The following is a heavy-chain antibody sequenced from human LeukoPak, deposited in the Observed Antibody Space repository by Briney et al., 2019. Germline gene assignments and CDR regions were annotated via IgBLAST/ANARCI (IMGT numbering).Heavy chain of an antibody. D-gene: IGHD3-22*01. V-gene: IGHV3-66*01. J-gene: IGHJ4*02. CDR1: GFTVSSNY. CDR2: IYSGGST. Sequence: GGSLRLSCAASGFTVSSNYMSWVRQAPGKGLEWVSVIYSGGSTYYADSVKGRFTISRDNAKNSLYLQMNSLRAEDTAVYYCASIPVRIVVSWGQGTLVTVSS. CDR3: ASIPVRIVVS.